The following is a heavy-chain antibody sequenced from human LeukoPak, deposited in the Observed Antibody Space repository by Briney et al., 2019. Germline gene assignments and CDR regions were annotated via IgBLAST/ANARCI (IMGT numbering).Heavy chain of an antibody. J-gene: IGHJ4*02. V-gene: IGHV3-15*01. CDR3: STSGSVGATRANY. D-gene: IGHD1-26*01. Sequence: GGSLRLSCAASGFNVSNAWMSWVRQAPGKGLEWVGRIKSKADGETTDFPAPVKGRFTLSRDDSKNTLYMQMNSLKIEDTAVYYCSTSGSVGATRANYWGQGTLVTVSS. CDR1: GFNVSNAW. CDR2: IKSKADGETT.